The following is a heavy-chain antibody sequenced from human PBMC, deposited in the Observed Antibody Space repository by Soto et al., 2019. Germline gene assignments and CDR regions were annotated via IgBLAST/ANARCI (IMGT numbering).Heavy chain of an antibody. CDR1: GYSFTRDW. Sequence: GQSLKISWKGSGYSFTRDWISGVRQMPGKSLEWMGRIDPSESYTNYSPAFQGHVTISADKSISTADLQWSSLKASDTAMYYCARHLDGGLASYLAYYYYYDMDVWGQGTRV. V-gene: IGHV5-10-1*01. CDR3: ARHLDGGLASYLAYYYYYDMDV. D-gene: IGHD3-10*01. CDR2: IDPSESYT. J-gene: IGHJ6*01.